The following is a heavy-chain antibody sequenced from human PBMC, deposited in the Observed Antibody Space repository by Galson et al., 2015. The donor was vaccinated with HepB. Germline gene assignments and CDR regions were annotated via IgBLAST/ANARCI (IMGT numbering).Heavy chain of an antibody. CDR3: VRGTIAYDGLDV. D-gene: IGHD2-21*01. CDR2: IYYSGIT. J-gene: IGHJ6*02. V-gene: IGHV4-61*01. CDR1: GGSVSSTSHY. Sequence: LTCTVSGGSVSSTSHYWSWMRQPPGKGLEWIGYIYYSGITNYNPSLKSRVTMSVDTSKNQFSLKLSSVTAADTAVFYCVRGTIAYDGLDVWGQGTTVTVSS.